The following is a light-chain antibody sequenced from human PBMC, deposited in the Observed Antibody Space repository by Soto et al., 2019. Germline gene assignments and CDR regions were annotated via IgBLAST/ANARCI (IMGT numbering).Light chain of an antibody. Sequence: DIQMTQSPSTLSASVGDRVTITCRASQSISSWLAWYQQEPGKAPKLLIYDASSLESGVPSRFSGSGSGTEFTLTISSLQPDDFATYYCQQYNSYLFGGGTKVDIK. CDR1: QSISSW. CDR3: QQYNSYL. CDR2: DAS. J-gene: IGKJ4*01. V-gene: IGKV1-5*01.